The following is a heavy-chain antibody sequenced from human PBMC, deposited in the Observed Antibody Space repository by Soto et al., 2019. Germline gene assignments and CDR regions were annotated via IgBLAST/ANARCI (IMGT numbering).Heavy chain of an antibody. CDR1: GGSISSSNW. V-gene: IGHV4-4*02. CDR3: ATVSGSYYYGMDV. CDR2: IYHSGST. D-gene: IGHD1-26*01. J-gene: IGHJ6*02. Sequence: QVQLQESGPGLVKPSGTLSLTCAVSGGSISSSNWWSWVRQPPGKGLEWIGEIYHSGSTNYNPSLKSRVTISVDKHKSQFSLQLSRVPAADPAVYYCATVSGSYYYGMDVWGQGTTVTVSS.